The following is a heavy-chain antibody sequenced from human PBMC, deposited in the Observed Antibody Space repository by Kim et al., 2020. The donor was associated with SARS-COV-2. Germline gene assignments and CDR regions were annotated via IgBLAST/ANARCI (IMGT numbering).Heavy chain of an antibody. Sequence: YAQKFQGRVTMTRNTSISTAYMELSSLRSEDTAVYYCARAIDYGSGSPGYWGQGTLVTVSS. V-gene: IGHV1-8*01. D-gene: IGHD3-10*01. J-gene: IGHJ4*02. CDR3: ARAIDYGSGSPGY.